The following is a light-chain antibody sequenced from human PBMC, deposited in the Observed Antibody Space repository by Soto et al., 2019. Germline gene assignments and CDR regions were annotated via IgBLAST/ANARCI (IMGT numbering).Light chain of an antibody. CDR2: DAS. V-gene: IGKV3-20*01. CDR1: QGLNGGY. Sequence: DIVLTQSPGTLSLSPGERATLSCRAGQGLNGGYLAGYQQKPGQAPRLLIYDASSRATGIPDRFSGSGSGTDFTLTISRLEPEDSAVYYCQQYGSSPPITFGQGTRLEIK. J-gene: IGKJ5*01. CDR3: QQYGSSPPIT.